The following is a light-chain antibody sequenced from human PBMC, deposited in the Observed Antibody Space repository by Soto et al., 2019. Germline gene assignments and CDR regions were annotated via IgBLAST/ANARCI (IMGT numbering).Light chain of an antibody. CDR1: QSAGSSY. Sequence: EIVLTQSPGTLSLSAGERATVSCRASQSAGSSYFAWYQQKPGQAPRLLISGASNRATGIPDRFSGSGSGTDFTLTISSLEPEDFAAYYCQHYARSVGTFGQGTRVEIK. CDR2: GAS. CDR3: QHYARSVGT. V-gene: IGKV3-20*01. J-gene: IGKJ1*01.